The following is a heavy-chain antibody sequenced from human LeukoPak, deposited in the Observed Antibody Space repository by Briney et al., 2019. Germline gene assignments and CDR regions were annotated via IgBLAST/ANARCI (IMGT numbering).Heavy chain of an antibody. Sequence: SETLSLTCTVSGGSIRSYYWSWIRQPPGKGLEWIGYIYYSGSTNYNPSLKSRVTISVDTSKNQFSLKLSSVTAADTAVYYCARAESIVVVTYWGQGTLVTVSS. J-gene: IGHJ4*02. CDR3: ARAESIVVVTY. CDR2: IYYSGST. CDR1: GGSIRSYY. V-gene: IGHV4-59*01. D-gene: IGHD3-22*01.